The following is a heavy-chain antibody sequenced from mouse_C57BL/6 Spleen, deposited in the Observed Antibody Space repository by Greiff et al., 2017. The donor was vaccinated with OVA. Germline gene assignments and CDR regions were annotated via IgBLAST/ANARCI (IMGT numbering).Heavy chain of an antibody. V-gene: IGHV1-7*01. CDR3: ARVYYGNYGYFDV. CDR2: INPSSGYT. CDR1: GYTFTSYW. J-gene: IGHJ1*03. D-gene: IGHD2-1*01. Sequence: QVQLQQSGAELAKPGASVKLSCKASGYTFTSYWMHWVKQRPGQGLEWIGYINPSSGYTKYNQKFKDKATLTADKSSSTAYMQLSSLTYEDSAVYYCARVYYGNYGYFDVWGTGTTVTVSS.